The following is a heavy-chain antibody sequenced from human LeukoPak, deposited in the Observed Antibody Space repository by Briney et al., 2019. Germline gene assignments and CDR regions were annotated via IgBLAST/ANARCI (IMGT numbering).Heavy chain of an antibody. D-gene: IGHD2-21*01. Sequence: QPGGSLRLSCAASGFTFSSYGMHWVRQAPGKGLEWVAVISYDGSNKYYADSVKGRFTISRDNSKNTLYLQMNSLRAEDTAAYYCATVMRGDYWGQGTLVTVSS. CDR3: ATVMRGDY. CDR1: GFTFSSYG. V-gene: IGHV3-30*03. J-gene: IGHJ4*02. CDR2: ISYDGSNK.